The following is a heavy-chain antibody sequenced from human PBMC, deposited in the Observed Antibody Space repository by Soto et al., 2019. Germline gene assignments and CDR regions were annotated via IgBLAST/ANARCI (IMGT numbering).Heavy chain of an antibody. CDR3: RRSSRYSTDV. CDR1: GGSISSGDYY. V-gene: IGHV4-30-4*01. CDR2: IYSIGST. Sequence: TLSLTCTVSGGSISSGDYYWSWIRQPPGKGLEWIGYIYSIGSTYYNPSLKSRVTISVDTSKNQFSLKLSSVTAADTAVYYCRRSSRYSTDVWGQGTTVTVSS. D-gene: IGHD6-13*01. J-gene: IGHJ6*02.